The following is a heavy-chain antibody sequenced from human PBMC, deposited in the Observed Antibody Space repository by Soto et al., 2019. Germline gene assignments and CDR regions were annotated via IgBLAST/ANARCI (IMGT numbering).Heavy chain of an antibody. CDR2: IYYSGST. CDR3: ARLEGLATISYYFDF. J-gene: IGHJ4*02. V-gene: IGHV4-39*01. D-gene: IGHD3-9*01. Sequence: PSETLSLTCSVPGGSISSSSYYWGWIRQPPGKGLEWIGSIYYSGSTYYNPSLKSRVTISIDKSKNQFSLKLSSLTAADTAVYYCARLEGLATISYYFDFWGQGTLVTVSS. CDR1: GGSISSSSYY.